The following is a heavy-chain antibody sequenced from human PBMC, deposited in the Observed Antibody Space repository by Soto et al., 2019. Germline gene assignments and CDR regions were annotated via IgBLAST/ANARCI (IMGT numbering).Heavy chain of an antibody. J-gene: IGHJ6*03. D-gene: IGHD2-15*01. V-gene: IGHV3-30*18. CDR2: ISYDGSNK. CDR3: AKPGGYCSGGSCPRRGYYYYYMYV. CDR1: GFTFSSYG. Sequence: GGSLRLSCSASGFTFSSYGMHWVRQAPGKGLEWVAVISYDGSNKYYADSVKGRFTISRDNSNNTLYLQMNSLRAEDTAVYYCAKPGGYCSGGSCPRRGYYYYYMYVWGKWTTVTVSS.